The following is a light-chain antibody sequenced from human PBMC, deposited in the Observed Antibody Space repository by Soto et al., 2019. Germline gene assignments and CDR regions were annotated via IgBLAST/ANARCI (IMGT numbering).Light chain of an antibody. CDR1: QSISSY. CDR2: AAS. Sequence: DIQMTQSPSSLSASVGDRVTITCRASQSISSYLNWYQQKPGKAPKLLIYAASSLQSGVPSRFSGSGSGTDFTLTISSLQPEDFATYTSENSNSTPCEFRQIT. J-gene: IGKJ5*01. CDR3: ENSNSTPCEFRQIT. V-gene: IGKV1-39*01.